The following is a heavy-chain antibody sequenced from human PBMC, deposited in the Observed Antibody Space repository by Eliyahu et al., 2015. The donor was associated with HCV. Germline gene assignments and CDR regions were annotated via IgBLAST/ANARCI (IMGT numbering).Heavy chain of an antibody. D-gene: IGHD1-26*01. CDR1: GFIFSNYA. CDR3: ARGGPTGSYPIFDS. V-gene: IGHV3-23*01. J-gene: IGHJ4*02. CDR2: IRSSGANT. Sequence: EVRLLESGGGLVQPGGSLRLSCAAXGFIFSNYAMSWVRQAPGKGLEWVSGIRSSGANTYYADSVKDRFTISRDDSMYTLYLQMNNLRAEDTALYYCARGGPTGSYPIFDSWGPGTLVTVSS.